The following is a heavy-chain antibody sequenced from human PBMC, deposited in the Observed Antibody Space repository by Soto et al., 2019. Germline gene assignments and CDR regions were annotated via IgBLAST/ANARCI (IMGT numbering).Heavy chain of an antibody. CDR3: ARDSGDIAAASLVDAFDI. CDR1: GGSISSYY. CDR2: IYTSGST. D-gene: IGHD6-13*01. Sequence: QVQLQESGPGLVKPSETLSLTCTVSGGSISSYYWSWIRQPAGKGLEWIGRIYTSGSTNYNPSLKSRVTMSVDTSKNQFSLKLSSVTAADTAVYYCARDSGDIAAASLVDAFDIWGQGTMVTVSS. J-gene: IGHJ3*02. V-gene: IGHV4-4*07.